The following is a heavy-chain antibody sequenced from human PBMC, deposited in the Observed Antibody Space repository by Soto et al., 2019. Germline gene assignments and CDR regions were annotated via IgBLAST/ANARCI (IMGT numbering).Heavy chain of an antibody. Sequence: PGGSLRLSCAASGFTFSSYGMHWVRQAPGKGLEWVAVISYDGSNKYYADSVKGRFTISRDNSKNTLYLQMNSLRAEDTAVYYSVVVITTPNGTNDYWGQGTLVTVSS. J-gene: IGHJ4*02. CDR3: VVVITTPNGTNDY. D-gene: IGHD3-22*01. CDR1: GFTFSSYG. CDR2: ISYDGSNK. V-gene: IGHV3-30*03.